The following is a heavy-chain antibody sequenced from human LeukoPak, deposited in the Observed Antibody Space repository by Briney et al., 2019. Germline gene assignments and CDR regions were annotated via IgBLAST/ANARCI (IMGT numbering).Heavy chain of an antibody. CDR2: VNHSGTA. CDR1: GGSFSGYY. J-gene: IGHJ3*02. D-gene: IGHD1-26*01. CDR3: AGLNPFSGRRNAFDI. V-gene: IGHV4-34*01. Sequence: SETLSLTCAVHGGSFSGYYWSWIRQPPGQGLEWIGEVNHSGTARYNPSLESRVTISVDTSKSQSSLNVYFVTAADTAVYYCAGLNPFSGRRNAFDIWGQGAMVTVSS.